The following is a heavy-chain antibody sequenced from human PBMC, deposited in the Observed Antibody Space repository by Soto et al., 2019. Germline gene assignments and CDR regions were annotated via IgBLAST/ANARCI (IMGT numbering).Heavy chain of an antibody. CDR2: ISAYNGNT. CDR1: GYTFTSYG. CDR3: AAGIAVARPGWNFDS. V-gene: IGHV1-18*01. D-gene: IGHD6-19*01. Sequence: QVQLVQSGAEVKKPGASVTVSCKASGYTFTSYGISWVRQAPGQGLEWMGWISAYNGNTNYAQKLQGRVTITTDTSTKNAYMQLRSLRSDDNAVYYCAAGIAVARPGWNFDSWGQGTLVTVSS. J-gene: IGHJ4*02.